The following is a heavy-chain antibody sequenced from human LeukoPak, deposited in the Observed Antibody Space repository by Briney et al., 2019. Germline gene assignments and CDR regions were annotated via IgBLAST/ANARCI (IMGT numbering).Heavy chain of an antibody. J-gene: IGHJ2*01. V-gene: IGHV3-7*01. Sequence: PGGSLRLSCAASGFTFSSYRMSWVRQAPGKGLEWVANIKQDGSEKYYVDSVKGRFTISRDNAKNSLYLQMNSLRAEDTAVYYCARASQGLSSYFDLWGRGTLVTVSS. CDR2: IKQDGSEK. CDR1: GFTFSSYR. CDR3: ARASQGLSSYFDL. D-gene: IGHD2-2*01.